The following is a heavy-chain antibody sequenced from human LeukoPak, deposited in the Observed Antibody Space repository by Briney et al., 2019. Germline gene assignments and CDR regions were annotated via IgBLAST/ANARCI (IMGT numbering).Heavy chain of an antibody. CDR1: GGSFSGYY. V-gene: IGHV4-34*01. J-gene: IGHJ4*02. Sequence: SETLSLTCAVYGGSFSGYYWSWIRQPPGKGLEWIGEINHSGSTNYNPSLKSRVTISVDTSKDQFSLKLSSVTAADTAVYYCARVLGGYSYGYAYYFDYWGQGTPVTVSS. CDR2: INHSGST. CDR3: ARVLGGYSYGYAYYFDY. D-gene: IGHD5-18*01.